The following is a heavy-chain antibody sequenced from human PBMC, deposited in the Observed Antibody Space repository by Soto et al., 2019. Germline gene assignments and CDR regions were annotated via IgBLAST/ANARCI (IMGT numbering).Heavy chain of an antibody. D-gene: IGHD2-15*01. CDR2: IRSKVNSYAT. CDR1: GFTFSGSA. J-gene: IGHJ3*02. Sequence: EVQLVESGGGLVQPGGSLKLSCAASGFTFSGSAIHWVRQASGKGLEWVGRIRSKVNSYATAYAASVKGRFTIARDDSKNTAYLQMNSLKTEDTAVYYCTLAHCSGGSCYPAFDIWGQGTMVTVSS. CDR3: TLAHCSGGSCYPAFDI. V-gene: IGHV3-73*01.